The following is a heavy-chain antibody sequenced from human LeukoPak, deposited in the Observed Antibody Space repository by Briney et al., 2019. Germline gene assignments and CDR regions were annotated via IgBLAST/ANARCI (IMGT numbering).Heavy chain of an antibody. CDR1: GFTFSSYS. J-gene: IGHJ4*02. D-gene: IGHD2-21*01. V-gene: IGHV3-48*01. CDR2: ISSSSSTI. CDR3: AKGITVIPSFYFDY. Sequence: PGGSLRLSCAASGFTFSSYSMNWVRQAPGKGLEWVSYISSSSSTIYYADSVKGRFTISRDNSKNTLYLQMNSLRAEDTAVYYCAKGITVIPSFYFDYWGQGTLVTVSS.